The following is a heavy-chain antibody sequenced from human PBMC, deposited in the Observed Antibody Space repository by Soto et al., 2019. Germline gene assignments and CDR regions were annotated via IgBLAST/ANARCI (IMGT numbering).Heavy chain of an antibody. CDR3: AHLPWQHLWPRAPVVY. CDR2: IFWDDDK. J-gene: IGHJ4*02. V-gene: IGHV2-5*02. Sequence: QITLKESGPTLVKPTQTLTLTCTFSGFSLSSSGVGVGWIRQPPGEALEWLGIIFWDDDKRYSPSLKSRVTITKDTSKNQLVLTMTNMDLVDTATYYCAHLPWQHLWPRAPVVYWGQGPRSPSPQ. D-gene: IGHD5-18*01. CDR1: GFSLSSSGVG.